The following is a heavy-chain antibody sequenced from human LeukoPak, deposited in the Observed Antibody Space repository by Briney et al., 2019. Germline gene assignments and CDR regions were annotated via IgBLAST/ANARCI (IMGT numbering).Heavy chain of an antibody. CDR2: ISAYNGNT. J-gene: IGHJ6*02. CDR3: AVGTRRYSYGDGYYYYGMDV. D-gene: IGHD5-18*01. CDR1: GYTFTSYG. Sequence: ASVKVSCKASGYTFTSYGISWVRQAPGQGLEWMGWISAYNGNTNYAQKLQGRVTMTTDTSTSTAYMELRSLRSDDTAVYYCAVGTRRYSYGDGYYYYGMDVWGQGTTVTVSS. V-gene: IGHV1-18*01.